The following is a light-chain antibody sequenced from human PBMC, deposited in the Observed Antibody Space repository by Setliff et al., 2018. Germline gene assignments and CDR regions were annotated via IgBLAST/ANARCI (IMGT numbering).Light chain of an antibody. V-gene: IGLV2-23*01. CDR1: SSDVGSYNL. CDR2: DAS. J-gene: IGLJ1*01. Sequence: QSALTQPASVSGSPGQSITISCTGSSSDVGSYNLVSWYQQHPAKAPKLMIYDASKRPSGVSIRFSGSKSGNTASLTISGLQAEDEADYYCCSYAGSSTVGFGTGTKVTVL. CDR3: CSYAGSSTVG.